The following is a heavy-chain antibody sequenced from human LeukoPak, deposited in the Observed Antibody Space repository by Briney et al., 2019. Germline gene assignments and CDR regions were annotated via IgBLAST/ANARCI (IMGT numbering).Heavy chain of an antibody. Sequence: ASVKVSCKASGYTFTGYYMHWVRQAPGQGLEWMGWINPNSGGTNYAQKFQGRVTMTRDTSISTGYMELSSLRSDDTAVYFCARKYDLLTGYDNWFDPWGQGTLVTVSS. CDR1: GYTFTGYY. D-gene: IGHD3/OR15-3a*01. J-gene: IGHJ5*02. CDR3: ARKYDLLTGYDNWFDP. CDR2: INPNSGGT. V-gene: IGHV1-2*02.